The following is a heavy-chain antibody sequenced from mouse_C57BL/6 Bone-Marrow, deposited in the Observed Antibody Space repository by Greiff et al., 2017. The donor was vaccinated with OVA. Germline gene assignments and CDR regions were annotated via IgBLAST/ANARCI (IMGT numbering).Heavy chain of an antibody. CDR2: IWSGGST. D-gene: IGHD1-1*01. Sequence: QVHVKQSGPGLVQPSQSLSITCTVSGFSLTSYGVHWVRQSPGKGLEWLGVIWSGGSTDYNAAFISRLSISKDNSKSQVFFKMNSLQADDTAIYYCARDHYVAWFAYWGQGTLVTVSA. V-gene: IGHV2-2*01. CDR1: GFSLTSYG. J-gene: IGHJ3*01. CDR3: ARDHYVAWFAY.